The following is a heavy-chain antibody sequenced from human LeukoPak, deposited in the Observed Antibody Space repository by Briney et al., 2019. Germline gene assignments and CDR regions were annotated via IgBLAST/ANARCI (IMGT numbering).Heavy chain of an antibody. V-gene: IGHV4-38-2*02. CDR2: IYRSGST. CDR3: ARHPLGYCSSTSCRNWFDP. CDR1: GFSISSGYF. J-gene: IGHJ5*02. Sequence: KASETLSLTCTVPGFSISSGYFWDWIRQPPGKGLEWIGTIYRSGSTYYNPSLKSRVTISKDSSKNQFSLKLTSVTAADTAVYYCARHPLGYCSSTSCRNWFDPWGQGTLVTVSS. D-gene: IGHD2-2*01.